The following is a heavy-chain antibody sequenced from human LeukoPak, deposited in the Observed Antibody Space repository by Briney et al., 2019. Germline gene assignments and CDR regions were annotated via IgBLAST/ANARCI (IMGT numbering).Heavy chain of an antibody. D-gene: IGHD6-19*01. CDR2: IYEGGNSK. Sequence: GGSLRLSCAASGFTFSAYWMTWVRQAPGKGLEWVANIYEGGNSKYYVDSVRGRFTISRDKTKDLLHLQMSSLRAEDTAVYYCARVGKNGWDFDHWGQGTLVTVSS. V-gene: IGHV3-7*01. J-gene: IGHJ4*02. CDR1: GFTFSAYW. CDR3: ARVGKNGWDFDH.